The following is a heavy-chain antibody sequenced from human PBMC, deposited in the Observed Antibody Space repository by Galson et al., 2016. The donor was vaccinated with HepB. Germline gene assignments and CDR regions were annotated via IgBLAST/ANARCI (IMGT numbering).Heavy chain of an antibody. Sequence: SLRLSCAASGFTFGDYAMHWVRQAPGKGLEWVSVISGSGGSTNYADSVRGRFTTSRDNSKYTLYLQMNSRRAEDTAVYYCARLRGGYDFDYWGQGTLVTVSS. CDR1: GFTFGDYA. D-gene: IGHD5-12*01. CDR2: ISGSGGST. V-gene: IGHV3-23*01. CDR3: ARLRGGYDFDY. J-gene: IGHJ4*02.